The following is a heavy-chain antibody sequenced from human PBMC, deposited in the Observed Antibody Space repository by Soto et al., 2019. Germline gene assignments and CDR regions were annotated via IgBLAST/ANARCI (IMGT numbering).Heavy chain of an antibody. CDR1: GYTFTGYY. D-gene: IGHD2-2*01. CDR2: INPNSGGT. J-gene: IGHJ6*02. V-gene: IGHV1-2*02. Sequence: ASVKVSCKASGYTFTGYYMHWVRQAPGQGLEWMGWINPNSGGTNYAQKFQGRATTTRDTSISTAYMELSRLRSDDTAVYYCASEYQLLGDYYYYYGMDVWGQGTTVTSP. CDR3: ASEYQLLGDYYYYYGMDV.